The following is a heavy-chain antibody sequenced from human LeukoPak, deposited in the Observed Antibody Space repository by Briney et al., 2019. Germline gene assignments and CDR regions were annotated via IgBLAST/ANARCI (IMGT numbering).Heavy chain of an antibody. J-gene: IGHJ4*02. CDR2: INPGDSDT. Sequence: GESLKISCKGSGYNFSTYWIGWLRQMPGKGLEWMGIINPGDSDTRYSPSFQGQVHISVDKSISTAYLQWSSLKASDTAIYYCAKIDRQYCSRSSCYALDYWGQGTQVTVSS. D-gene: IGHD2-2*01. CDR1: GYNFSTYW. V-gene: IGHV5-51*01. CDR3: AKIDRQYCSRSSCYALDY.